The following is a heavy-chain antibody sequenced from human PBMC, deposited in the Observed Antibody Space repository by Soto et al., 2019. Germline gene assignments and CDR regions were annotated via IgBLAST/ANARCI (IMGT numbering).Heavy chain of an antibody. CDR1: GFTFSSYG. CDR3: ARGLITIFGVVIDYYYYYGMDV. D-gene: IGHD3-3*01. J-gene: IGHJ6*02. CDR2: IWYDGSNK. V-gene: IGHV3-33*01. Sequence: GGSLRLSCAASGFTFSSYGMHWFRQAPGKGLEWVAVIWYDGSNKYYADSVKGRFTISRDNSKNTLYLQMNSLRAEDTAVYYCARGLITIFGVVIDYYYYYGMDVWGQGTTVTVSS.